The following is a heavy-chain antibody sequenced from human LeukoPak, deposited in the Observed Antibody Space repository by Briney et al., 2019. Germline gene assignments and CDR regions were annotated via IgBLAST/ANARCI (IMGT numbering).Heavy chain of an antibody. CDR3: ATYVNWVAGDV. CDR1: EFTFSSHW. V-gene: IGHV3-7*01. Sequence: GGSLRLSCAASEFTFSSHWMSWVRQAPGKELEWVANIKDDGSEKYYVDSVKGRFTISRDNANNSLYLQMNSLRAEDTAVYYCATYVNWVAGDVYGQGTTVSVSS. D-gene: IGHD1-1*01. J-gene: IGHJ6*02. CDR2: IKDDGSEK.